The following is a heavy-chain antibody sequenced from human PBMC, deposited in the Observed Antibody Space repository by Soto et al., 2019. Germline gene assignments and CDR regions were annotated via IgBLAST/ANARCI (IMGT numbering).Heavy chain of an antibody. CDR2: INHSGST. J-gene: IGHJ5*02. D-gene: IGHD2-2*01. CDR3: ARRPGYCSSTSCSTPGWFDP. Sequence: ETLSLTCAVYGGSFSGYYWSWIRQPPGKGLEWIGEINHSGSTNYNPSLKSRVTISVDTSKNQFSLKLSSVTAADTAVYYCARRPGYCSSTSCSTPGWFDPWGQGTLVTVSS. CDR1: GGSFSGYY. V-gene: IGHV4-34*01.